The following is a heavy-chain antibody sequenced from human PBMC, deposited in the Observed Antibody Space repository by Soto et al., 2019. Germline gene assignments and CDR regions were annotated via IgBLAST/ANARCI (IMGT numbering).Heavy chain of an antibody. CDR3: LRGDFWSGYYNPYYYGMDV. Sequence: PGGSLRLSCAASGFTFSSYSMNWVRQAPGKGLEWVSYISSSSSTIYYADSVKGRFTISRDNAKNSLYLQMNSLRDEDTAVYYALRGDFWSGYYNPYYYGMDVWGQGTTVTVSS. V-gene: IGHV3-48*02. J-gene: IGHJ6*02. CDR1: GFTFSSYS. D-gene: IGHD3-3*01. CDR2: ISSSSSTI.